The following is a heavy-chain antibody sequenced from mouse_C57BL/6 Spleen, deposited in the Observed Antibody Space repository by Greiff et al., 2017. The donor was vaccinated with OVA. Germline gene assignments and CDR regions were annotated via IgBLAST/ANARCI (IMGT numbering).Heavy chain of an antibody. CDR1: GFTFSSYA. CDR3: ARDQGDYYGSDYAMDY. D-gene: IGHD1-1*01. J-gene: IGHJ4*01. CDR2: ISDGGSYT. V-gene: IGHV5-4*01. Sequence: EVKVVESGGGLVKPGGSLKLSCAASGFTFSSYAMSWVRQTPEKRLEWVATISDGGSYTYYPDNVKGRFTISRDNAKNNLYLQMSHLKSEDTAMYYCARDQGDYYGSDYAMDYWGQGTSVTVSS.